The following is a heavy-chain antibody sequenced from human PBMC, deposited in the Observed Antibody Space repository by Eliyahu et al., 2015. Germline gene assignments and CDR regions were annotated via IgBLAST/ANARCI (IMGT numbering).Heavy chain of an antibody. CDR2: IHYSGST. CDR1: GDSVSSTSYY. J-gene: IGHJ1*01. CDR3: ARERNYYDSSGYYSEYFQH. V-gene: IGHV4-61*01. Sequence: QVQLQESGPGLVRPSETLSLTCTVSGDSVSSTSYYWSWLRQPPGKGLEWIGYIHYSGSTNCNPSLKSRVTISVDTSKNQFSLKLTSVTAADTAVYYCARERNYYDSSGYYSEYFQHWGQGTLVTVSS. D-gene: IGHD3-22*01.